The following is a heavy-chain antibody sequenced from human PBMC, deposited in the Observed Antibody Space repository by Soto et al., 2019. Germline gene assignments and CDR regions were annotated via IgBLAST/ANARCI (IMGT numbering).Heavy chain of an antibody. CDR2: TYHSGNT. CDR1: GGSITTGGSY. Sequence: SETLSLTCTVSGGSITTGGSYWSWIRQHPGKGLEWIGNTYHSGNTYYNPSLKSRLTISVDTSKNHFSLMVDSVTAADTAVYYCARARFQVLYGKPYFDSWGQGTLVTVSS. CDR3: ARARFQVLYGKPYFDS. D-gene: IGHD2-2*02. J-gene: IGHJ4*02. V-gene: IGHV4-31*02.